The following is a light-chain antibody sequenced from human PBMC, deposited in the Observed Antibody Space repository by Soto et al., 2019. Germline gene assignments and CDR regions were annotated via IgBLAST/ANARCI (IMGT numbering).Light chain of an antibody. Sequence: EIVLTQSPGTLSLSPGERATLSCRASQSVRNSYLAWYQQKPGQAPRLLIYAASRRATGIPDRFSGSGSGTDFTLTISRLEPEDFAVYYCQQYSNSLXTFGQGTKVDIK. CDR3: QQYSNSLXT. V-gene: IGKV3-20*01. CDR2: AAS. CDR1: QSVRNSY. J-gene: IGKJ1*01.